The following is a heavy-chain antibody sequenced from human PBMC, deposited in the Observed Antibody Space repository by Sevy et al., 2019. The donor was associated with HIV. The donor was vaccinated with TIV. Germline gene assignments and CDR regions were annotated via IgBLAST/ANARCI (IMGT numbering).Heavy chain of an antibody. Sequence: ASVKVSCKASGYTFTDYFIHWVRQAPGQGLEWMGWINPNSDGTKYAQKFQGRVTMTRDTSISTVYMELSSLRSDDTAVYYCARDGAIMGAFYYMDVWGKGTAVTVSS. CDR1: GYTFTDYF. CDR3: ARDGAIMGAFYYMDV. V-gene: IGHV1-2*02. D-gene: IGHD1-26*01. J-gene: IGHJ6*03. CDR2: INPNSDGT.